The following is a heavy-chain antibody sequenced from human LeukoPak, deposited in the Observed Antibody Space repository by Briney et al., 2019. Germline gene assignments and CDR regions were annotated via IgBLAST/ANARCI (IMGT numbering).Heavy chain of an antibody. Sequence: GGSLRLSCAASGFTVGSNYMSWVRQAPGKGLEWVSVIYGGGSTYYADSVKGRFTISRDNSKNTLYLRMNSLRAEDTAVYYCARRSPYHPLYYGMDVWGQGTTVTVSS. CDR2: IYGGGST. V-gene: IGHV3-53*01. J-gene: IGHJ6*02. CDR1: GFTVGSNY. D-gene: IGHD2-2*01. CDR3: ARRSPYHPLYYGMDV.